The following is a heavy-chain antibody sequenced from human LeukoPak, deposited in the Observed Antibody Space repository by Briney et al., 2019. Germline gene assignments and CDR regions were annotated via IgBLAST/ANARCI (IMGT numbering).Heavy chain of an antibody. CDR2: FSYNVHS. Sequence: SETLSLTCTVSGGSVSSSNYYWSWIRQPPGKGLEWVGFFSYNVHSDYNPSLKSRVTISIDTSKNQFSLRLTSVTAADTAIYYCARVSVAGTEPDYWGQEPWSPSPQ. J-gene: IGHJ4*01. CDR3: ARVSVAGTEPDY. D-gene: IGHD6-19*01. V-gene: IGHV4-61*01. CDR1: GGSVSSSNYY.